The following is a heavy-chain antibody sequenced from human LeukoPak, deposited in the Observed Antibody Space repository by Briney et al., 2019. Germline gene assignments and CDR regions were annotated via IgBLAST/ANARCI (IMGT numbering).Heavy chain of an antibody. CDR3: ARAPSGCGGTCAFDS. CDR2: IYTDGST. J-gene: IGHJ4*02. V-gene: IGHV4-59*10. Sequence: PSETLSLTCAVYGGSFSGYYWSWIRQPAGKGLEWIGRIYTDGSTNSNPSLRSRLTMSLDTSKNQFSLKLTSVTAADTAVYFCARAPSGCGGTCAFDSWGQGTRVTVSS. D-gene: IGHD2-21*01. CDR1: GGSFSGYY.